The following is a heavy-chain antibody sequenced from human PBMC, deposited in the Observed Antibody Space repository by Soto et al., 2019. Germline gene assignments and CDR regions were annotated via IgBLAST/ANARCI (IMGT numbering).Heavy chain of an antibody. CDR3: ARGIGYCSSINCYSSRRLRFDS. CDR2: VNHSGTT. J-gene: IGHJ4*02. Sequence: QVQLQQWGAGLLKPSETLSLTCAVYGGSFSGYYWTWIRQSPEKGLEWIGEVNHSGTTYYNPSLKTRVTIPVHTTKNQCPLKMSSVTAAYTAGYYCARGIGYCSSINCYSSRRLRFDSWGQGTLVTVSS. V-gene: IGHV4-34*01. CDR1: GGSFSGYY. D-gene: IGHD2-2*01.